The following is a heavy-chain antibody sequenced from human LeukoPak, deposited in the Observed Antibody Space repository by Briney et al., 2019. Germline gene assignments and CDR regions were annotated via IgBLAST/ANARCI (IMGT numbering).Heavy chain of an antibody. CDR3: ASEVGFVPALAAFDAFDI. V-gene: IGHV1-2*02. CDR2: INPNSGGT. CDR1: GYTFTGYY. J-gene: IGHJ3*02. Sequence: GGSLRLSCAASGYTFTGYYMHWVRQAPGQGLEWMGWINPNSGGTNYAQKFQGRVTMTRDTSISTAYMELSRLKSDDTAVYYCASEVGFVPALAAFDAFDIWGQGTMVTVSS. D-gene: IGHD6-6*01.